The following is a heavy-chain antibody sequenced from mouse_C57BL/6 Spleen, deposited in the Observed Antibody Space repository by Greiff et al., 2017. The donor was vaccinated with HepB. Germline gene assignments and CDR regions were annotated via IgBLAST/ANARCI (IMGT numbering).Heavy chain of an antibody. J-gene: IGHJ3*01. CDR2: IRNKANGYTT. CDR3: ASLYDGYYWGFAY. D-gene: IGHD2-3*01. V-gene: IGHV7-3*01. CDR1: GFTFTDYY. Sequence: EVKVEESGGGLVQPGGSLSLSCAASGFTFTDYYMSWVRQPPGKALEWLGFIRNKANGYTTEYSASVKGRFTISRDNSQSILYLQMNALRAEDSATYYCASLYDGYYWGFAYWGQGTLVTVSA.